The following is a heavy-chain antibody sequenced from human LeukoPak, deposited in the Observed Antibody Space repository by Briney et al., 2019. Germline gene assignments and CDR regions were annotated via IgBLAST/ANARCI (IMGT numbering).Heavy chain of an antibody. J-gene: IGHJ5*02. Sequence: SETLSLTCTVSGGSISSSNSYWGWIRQPPGKGLEWIGSIYYSGSTSYYSGSTYYNPSLKSRVTISVDTSKNQFSLKLSSVTAADTAVYYCARQHRSRRWFDPWGQGTLVSVSS. CDR3: ARQHRSRRWFDP. CDR1: GGSISSSNSY. CDR2: IYYSGSTSYYSGST. V-gene: IGHV4-39*01. D-gene: IGHD1-14*01.